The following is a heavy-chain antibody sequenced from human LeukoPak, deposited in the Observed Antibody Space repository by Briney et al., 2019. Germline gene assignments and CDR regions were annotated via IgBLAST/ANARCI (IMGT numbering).Heavy chain of an antibody. J-gene: IGHJ3*02. CDR3: AGLEELLRAFDI. CDR2: IYYSGST. V-gene: IGHV4-38-2*02. D-gene: IGHD1-26*01. Sequence: SETLSLTCSVSGYSISSGYYWGWTRQPPGKGLEWIGSIYYSGSTYYNPSLKSRVTISVDTSKNQFSLKLSSVTAADTAVYYCAGLEELLRAFDIWGQGTMVSVSS. CDR1: GYSISSGYY.